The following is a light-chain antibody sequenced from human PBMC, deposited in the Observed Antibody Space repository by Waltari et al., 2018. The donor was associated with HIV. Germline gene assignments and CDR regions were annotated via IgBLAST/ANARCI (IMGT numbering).Light chain of an antibody. CDR1: QSISTY. CDR3: QQRFSFPPS. V-gene: IGKV1-39*01. J-gene: IGKJ4*01. CDR2: AAS. Sequence: DIQMTQSPASLSASVGDRATIPCRASQSISTYLNWHQQKPGQAPKLLINAASSLQTEVPSRFSGSGSGTDFTLIISSLQPEDFATYYCQQRFSFPPSFGGGSKVEIK.